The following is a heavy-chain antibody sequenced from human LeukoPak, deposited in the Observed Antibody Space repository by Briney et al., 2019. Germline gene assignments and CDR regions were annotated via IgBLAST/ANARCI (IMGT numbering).Heavy chain of an antibody. V-gene: IGHV4-59*01. Sequence: SETLSLTCTVSGGSISSYYWSWIRQPPGKGLEWIAYIYYSGSTNYNPSLKSRVTISVDTSKNQFSLKLSSVTAADTAVYYCARESHYDFRREFDYWGQGTLVTVSS. D-gene: IGHD3-3*01. CDR3: ARESHYDFRREFDY. CDR1: GGSISSYY. J-gene: IGHJ4*02. CDR2: IYYSGST.